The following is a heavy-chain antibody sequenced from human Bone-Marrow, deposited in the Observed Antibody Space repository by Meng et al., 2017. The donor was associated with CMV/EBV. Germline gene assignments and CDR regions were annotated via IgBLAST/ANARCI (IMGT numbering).Heavy chain of an antibody. V-gene: IGHV3-7*01. Sequence: GESLKISCAASGFTFSSYWMSWVRQAPGKGLEWVANIKQDGSEKYYGDSVKGRFTISRDNAKNSLYLQMNNLRAEDTAVYYCAREKTGTTYENYYYYYGKDVWGQGTSVTVSS. D-gene: IGHD1-7*01. CDR3: AREKTGTTYENYYYYYGKDV. CDR1: GFTFSSYW. CDR2: IKQDGSEK. J-gene: IGHJ6*02.